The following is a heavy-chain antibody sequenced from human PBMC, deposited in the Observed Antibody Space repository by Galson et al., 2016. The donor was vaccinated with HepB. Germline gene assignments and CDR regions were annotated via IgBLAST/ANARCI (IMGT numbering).Heavy chain of an antibody. CDR2: VSSNGHNT. CDR3: ARDVVVAVPDHFDF. D-gene: IGHD2-21*01. J-gene: IGHJ5*01. Sequence: SVKVSCKASGYTFDSFGINWVHQAPGQGLEWVGWVSSNGHNTHYADDFYHRVVMSTDTSTSTAYLELKSLTPDDTAVYFCARDVVVAVPDHFDFWGHGTLVTVSS. V-gene: IGHV1-18*01. CDR1: GYTFDSFG.